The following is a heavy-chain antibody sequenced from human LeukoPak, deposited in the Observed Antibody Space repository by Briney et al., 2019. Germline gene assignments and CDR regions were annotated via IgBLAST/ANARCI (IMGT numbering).Heavy chain of an antibody. CDR3: ARDSDPYSGYLNFDY. V-gene: IGHV1-69*06. Sequence: ASVKVSCKASGGTFSSYAISWVRQARGQGLEWMGGIIPIFGTANYAQKFQGRVTITADKSTSTAYMELGSLRSEDTAVYYCARDSDPYSGYLNFDYWGQGTLVTVSS. D-gene: IGHD5-12*01. CDR1: GGTFSSYA. J-gene: IGHJ4*02. CDR2: IIPIFGTA.